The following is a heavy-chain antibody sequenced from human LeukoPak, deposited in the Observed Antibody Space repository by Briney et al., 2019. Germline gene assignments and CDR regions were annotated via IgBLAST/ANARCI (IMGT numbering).Heavy chain of an antibody. CDR3: ARVVFDSSSWYFLDY. D-gene: IGHD6-13*01. Sequence: GGSLRLSCAASGFTFSNYGMNWVRQAPGKGLEWVSGITGSADITYYADSVKGRFAISRDNSKNTLYLQMNSLRAEDTAVYYCARVVFDSSSWYFLDYWGQGTLVTVSS. J-gene: IGHJ4*02. CDR2: ITGSADIT. V-gene: IGHV3-23*01. CDR1: GFTFSNYG.